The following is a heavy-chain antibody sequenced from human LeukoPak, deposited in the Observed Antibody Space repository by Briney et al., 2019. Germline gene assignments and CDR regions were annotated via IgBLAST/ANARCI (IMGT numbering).Heavy chain of an antibody. Sequence: GGSLRLSCAASGFTFSSYSMNWVRQAPGKGLEWASSISSSSSYIYYADSVKGRFTISRDNAKNSLYLQMNSLRAEDTAVYYCARDGGSYCGGDCYQMQYYYYYMDVWGKGTTVTVSS. CDR2: ISSSSSYI. D-gene: IGHD2-21*02. CDR3: ARDGGSYCGGDCYQMQYYYYYMDV. CDR1: GFTFSSYS. J-gene: IGHJ6*03. V-gene: IGHV3-21*01.